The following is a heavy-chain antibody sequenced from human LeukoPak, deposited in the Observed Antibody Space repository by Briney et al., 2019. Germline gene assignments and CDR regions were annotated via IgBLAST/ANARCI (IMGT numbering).Heavy chain of an antibody. CDR1: GFTFDDYA. V-gene: IGHV3-9*01. J-gene: IGHJ5*02. CDR2: ISWNSGSI. CDR3: ASSGGIMITFGT. D-gene: IGHD3-16*01. Sequence: GGSLRLSCAASGFTFDDYAMHWVRQAPGKGLEWVSGISWNSGSIGYADSVKGRFTISRDNAKNSLYLQMNSLRAEDTAVYYCASSGGIMITFGTWGQGTLVTVSS.